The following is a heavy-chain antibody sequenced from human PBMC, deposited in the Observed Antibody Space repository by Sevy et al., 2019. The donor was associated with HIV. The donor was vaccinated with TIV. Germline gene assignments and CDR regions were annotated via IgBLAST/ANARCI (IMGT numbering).Heavy chain of an antibody. CDR1: GFTFSGYG. V-gene: IGHV3-33*01. J-gene: IGHJ4*02. CDR2: IWYDGSHK. D-gene: IGHD3-22*01. CDR3: AINRRWGDSGTYYYDFDY. Sequence: GGSLRLSCAASGFTFSGYGMHWVRQAPGKGLEWVTVIWYDGSHKYYVDSVKGRFTISRDNSKNTLYLQMNSLRAEDTAVYYCAINRRWGDSGTYYYDFDYWGQGTLVTVSS.